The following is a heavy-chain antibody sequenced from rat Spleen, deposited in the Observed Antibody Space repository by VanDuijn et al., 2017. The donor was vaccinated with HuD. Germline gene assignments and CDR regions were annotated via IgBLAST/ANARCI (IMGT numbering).Heavy chain of an antibody. J-gene: IGHJ3*01. CDR2: ITNTGGST. Sequence: EVQLVESGGGLVQPGRSLKLSCVASGFTFSDYGMNWIRQAPGKGLEWVASITNTGGSTYYPDSVKGRFTISRDNAKSTLYLQMNSLRSEDTATYYCTREGAYWGQGTLVTVSS. CDR3: TREGAY. CDR1: GFTFSDYG. V-gene: IGHV5-31*01.